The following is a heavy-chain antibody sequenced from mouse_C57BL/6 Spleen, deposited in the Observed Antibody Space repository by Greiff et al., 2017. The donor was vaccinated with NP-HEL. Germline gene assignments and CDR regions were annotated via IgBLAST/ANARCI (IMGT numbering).Heavy chain of an antibody. Sequence: VQLQQPGAELVMPGASVKLSCKASGYTFTSYWMHWVKQRPGQGLEWIGEIDPSDSYTNYNQKFKGKSTLTVDKSSSTAYMQLSSLTSEDSAVYYCAGTAQALWFAYWGQGTLVTVSA. CDR2: IDPSDSYT. CDR1: GYTFTSYW. J-gene: IGHJ3*01. V-gene: IGHV1-69*01. CDR3: AGTAQALWFAY. D-gene: IGHD3-2*02.